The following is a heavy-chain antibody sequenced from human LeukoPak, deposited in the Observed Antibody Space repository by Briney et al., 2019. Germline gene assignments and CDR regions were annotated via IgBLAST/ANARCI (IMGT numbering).Heavy chain of an antibody. Sequence: GGSLRLSCAASGFSLSSYGMHWVRQAPGKGLEWVAVISYDGRNKYYADSVKGRFTISRDTSKNTLYLQMNSLRAEDTAVYYCASEDGHNPNLGFDYWGQGTLVTVSS. CDR1: GFSLSSYG. CDR3: ASEDGHNPNLGFDY. D-gene: IGHD5-24*01. CDR2: ISYDGRNK. J-gene: IGHJ4*02. V-gene: IGHV3-30*03.